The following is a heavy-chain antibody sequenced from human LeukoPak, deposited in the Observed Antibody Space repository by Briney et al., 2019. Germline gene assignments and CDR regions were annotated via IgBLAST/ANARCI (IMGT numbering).Heavy chain of an antibody. CDR3: ARLAAVAGTGDY. Sequence: ASVKVSCKASGYTFTSYDINWVRQATGQGLEWMGWMNPNSGNTGYAQKFQGRVTMTRNTSISTAYMELSSLRSEDTAVYYCARLAAVAGTGDYWGQGTLVTVSS. V-gene: IGHV1-8*01. CDR2: MNPNSGNT. J-gene: IGHJ4*02. D-gene: IGHD6-19*01. CDR1: GYTFTSYD.